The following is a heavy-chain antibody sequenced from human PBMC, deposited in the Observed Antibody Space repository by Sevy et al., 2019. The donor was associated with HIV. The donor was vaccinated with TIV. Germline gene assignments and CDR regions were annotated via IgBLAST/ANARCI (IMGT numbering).Heavy chain of an antibody. J-gene: IGHJ6*02. CDR3: ARWGGTSYYYYYAMDV. Sequence: ASVKVSCKSSGYTFTSYDIHWVRQATGQGLEWMGWMSPKSGNTGYASKFQGRVTMTRDTSISTAYMELSSLGSEDTAVYYCARWGGTSYYYYYAMDVWGQGTTVTVSS. CDR1: GYTFTSYD. CDR2: MSPKSGNT. D-gene: IGHD3-16*01. V-gene: IGHV1-8*01.